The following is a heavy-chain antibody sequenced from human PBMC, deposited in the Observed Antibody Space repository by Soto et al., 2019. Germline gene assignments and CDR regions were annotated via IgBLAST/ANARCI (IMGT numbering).Heavy chain of an antibody. CDR1: GFTFSSYA. J-gene: IGHJ4*02. V-gene: IGHV3-30-3*01. CDR2: ISYDGSNK. CDR3: ASVATMIVVVPYFAY. Sequence: QVQLVESGGGVVQPGRSLRLSCAASGFTFSSYAMQWGRQAPGKGLEWVAVISYDGSNKYYADSVKGRFTISRDNSKNTLYLQMNSLRDEETAVYYCASVATMIVVVPYFAYWCQGTLVTVSS. D-gene: IGHD3-22*01.